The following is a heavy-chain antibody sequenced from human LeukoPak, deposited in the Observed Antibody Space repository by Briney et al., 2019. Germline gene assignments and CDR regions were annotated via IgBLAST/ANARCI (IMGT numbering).Heavy chain of an antibody. Sequence: PGGSLRLSCEASGFTFTTYSMTWVRQAPGKGLEWVSSISSSSDYIFYADSVKGRFTISRDNAKNSLYLQMNSLRAEDTAVYYCTRGTDGLWDFWGQGTLVTVSS. V-gene: IGHV3-21*06. D-gene: IGHD2-8*01. CDR2: ISSSSDYI. J-gene: IGHJ4*02. CDR3: TRGTDGLWDF. CDR1: GFTFTTYS.